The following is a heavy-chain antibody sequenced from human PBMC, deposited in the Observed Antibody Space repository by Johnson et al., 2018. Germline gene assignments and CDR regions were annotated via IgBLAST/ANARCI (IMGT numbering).Heavy chain of an antibody. J-gene: IGHJ6*02. CDR3: ASLYGGGSRDMDV. V-gene: IGHV1-69*13. D-gene: IGHD5-12*01. Sequence: QVQLVQSGAEVKRPGSSLKVSCKASGGTFSSYGISWVRQAPGQGLEWMGGIIPIFGAANYAQNFQGRVTITADESTNTAYMELSGLTSDDTAIYYCASLYGGGSRDMDVWGQGTTVTVSS. CDR1: GGTFSSYG. CDR2: IIPIFGAA.